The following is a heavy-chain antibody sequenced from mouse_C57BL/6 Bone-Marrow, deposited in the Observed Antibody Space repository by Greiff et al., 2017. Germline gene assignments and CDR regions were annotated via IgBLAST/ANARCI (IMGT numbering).Heavy chain of an antibody. D-gene: IGHD1-1*01. J-gene: IGHJ1*03. CDR1: GFSLTSYG. CDR2: IWRGGST. Sequence: VKLVESGPGLVQPSQSLSITCTVSGFSLTSYGVHWVRQSPGKGLEWLGVIWRGGSTDYNAAFMSRLSITKDNSKSQVFFKMNSLQADDTAIYYCAKNPPYGSSHWYFDVWGTGTTVTVSS. CDR3: AKNPPYGSSHWYFDV. V-gene: IGHV2-5*01.